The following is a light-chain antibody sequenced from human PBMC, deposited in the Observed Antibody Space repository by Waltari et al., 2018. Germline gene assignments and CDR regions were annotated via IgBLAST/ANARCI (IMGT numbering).Light chain of an antibody. CDR3: QQSYSTPFT. CDR2: AAS. Sequence: DIQMTQSPSSLSASVGDRVTITCRASRSISSYLNWYLQKPGKAPKLMIYAASSLQSGVPSRFSGSGSGTDVALTISSLQPEDFSTYYCQQSYSTPFTFGPGNKVDIK. J-gene: IGKJ3*01. V-gene: IGKV1-39*01. CDR1: RSISSY.